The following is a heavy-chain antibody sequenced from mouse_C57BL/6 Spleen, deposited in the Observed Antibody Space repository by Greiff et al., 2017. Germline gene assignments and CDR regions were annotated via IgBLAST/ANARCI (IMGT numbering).Heavy chain of an antibody. CDR1: GYTFTSYW. D-gene: IGHD1-1*01. Sequence: VQLKQPGAELVKPGASVKMSCKASGYTFTSYWITWVKQRPGQGLEWIGDIYPGSGSTNYNEKFKSKATLTVDTSSSTAYMQLSSLTSEDSAVYYCARNYGSSYGGWFAYWGQGTLVTVSA. J-gene: IGHJ3*01. CDR3: ARNYGSSYGGWFAY. V-gene: IGHV1-55*01. CDR2: IYPGSGST.